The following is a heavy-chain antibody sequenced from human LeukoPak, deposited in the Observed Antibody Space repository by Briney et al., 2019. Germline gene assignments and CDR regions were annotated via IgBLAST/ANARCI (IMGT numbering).Heavy chain of an antibody. D-gene: IGHD3-22*01. Sequence: SGGSLRLSCAASGFTVSSNYMSWVRQAPGKGLEWVSVIYSGGSTYYADSAKGRFTISRHNSKNTLYLQMNSLRAEDTAVYYCAKGRGYYDSSGYYFDYWGQGTLVTVSS. CDR2: IYSGGST. V-gene: IGHV3-53*04. CDR3: AKGRGYYDSSGYYFDY. J-gene: IGHJ4*02. CDR1: GFTVSSNY.